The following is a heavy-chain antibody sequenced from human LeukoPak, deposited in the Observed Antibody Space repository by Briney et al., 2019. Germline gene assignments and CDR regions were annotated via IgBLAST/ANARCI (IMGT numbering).Heavy chain of an antibody. D-gene: IGHD3-16*01. CDR3: ARHAGITFGGVIVN. CDR1: GGSMNSINYY. CDR2: IYYSGRT. V-gene: IGHV4-31*03. J-gene: IGHJ4*02. Sequence: PSETLSLTCTVSGGSMNSINYYWSWIRQLPGKGLEWIGYIYYSGRTSYNPSLKSRVTISVDTSKNEFSLILSSVTAADTAVYFCARHAGITFGGVIVNWGQGTLVTVSS.